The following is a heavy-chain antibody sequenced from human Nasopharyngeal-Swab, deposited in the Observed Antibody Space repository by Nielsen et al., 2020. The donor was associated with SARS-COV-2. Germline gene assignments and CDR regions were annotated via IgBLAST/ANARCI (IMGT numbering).Heavy chain of an antibody. Sequence: CAASGFTIHGYWMHWVRQVPGPGLGSVSRINSDVTITSYADPVRGRFTTSRDNAKDTLYLQMNSLGVEDTGVYHCASDTDFDYWGQGTPVTVSS. D-gene: IGHD4-11*01. CDR3: ASDTDFDY. V-gene: IGHV3-74*01. J-gene: IGHJ4*02. CDR2: INSDVTIT. CDR1: GFTIHGYW.